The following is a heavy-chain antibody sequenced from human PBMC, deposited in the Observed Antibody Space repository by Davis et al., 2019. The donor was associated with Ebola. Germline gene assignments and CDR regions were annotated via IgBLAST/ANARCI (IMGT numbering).Heavy chain of an antibody. CDR3: ARGSVGTAFRAFDI. CDR1: GFTFSDHY. CDR2: IRNKGNSYTT. Sequence: GESLKTSCAASGFTFSDHYMDWVRQAPGQGLEWVARIRNKGNSYTTEYAASVKGRFTISRDDSENSHYLQMNSLKTEDTAVYYCARGSVGTAFRAFDIWGQGTMVTVSS. V-gene: IGHV3-72*01. D-gene: IGHD5-18*01. J-gene: IGHJ3*02.